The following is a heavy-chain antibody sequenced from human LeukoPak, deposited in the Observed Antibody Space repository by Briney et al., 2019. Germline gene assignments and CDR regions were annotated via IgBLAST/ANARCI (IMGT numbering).Heavy chain of an antibody. J-gene: IGHJ4*02. D-gene: IGHD2-2*01. CDR2: IYSGGST. CDR1: GFTFSSYA. V-gene: IGHV3-53*01. CDR3: ARVEYCSSTSCYEGPIDY. Sequence: GGSLRLSCAASGFTFSSYAMSWVRQAPGKGLEWVSVIYSGGSTYYADSVKGRFTISRDNSKNTLYLQMNSLRAEDTAVYYCARVEYCSSTSCYEGPIDYWGQGTLVTVSS.